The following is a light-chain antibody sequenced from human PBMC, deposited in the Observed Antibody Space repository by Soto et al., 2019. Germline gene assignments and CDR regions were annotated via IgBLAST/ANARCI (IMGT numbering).Light chain of an antibody. CDR3: QQRRYWPVT. J-gene: IGKJ1*01. Sequence: ELVLTQSPAILSMSPGERATLSCRASQSVSSYFAWYQQKPGQAPRLLIYDASNRATGVPARFSGSGSGTDFTLTTSSLEPEDFAVYYCQQRRYWPVTFGQGTKVDIK. CDR1: QSVSSY. CDR2: DAS. V-gene: IGKV3-11*01.